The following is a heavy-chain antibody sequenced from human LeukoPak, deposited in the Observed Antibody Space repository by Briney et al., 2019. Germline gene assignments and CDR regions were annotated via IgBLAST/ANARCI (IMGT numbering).Heavy chain of an antibody. Sequence: PSETLSLTCTVSGGSISSGSYYWSWIRQPAGKGLGWIGRIYTSGSTNYNPSLKSRVTISVDTSKNHFSLKLSSVTAADTAVYYCARATYYYDSSGRTDAFDIWGQGTMVTVSS. J-gene: IGHJ3*02. CDR2: IYTSGST. CDR1: GGSISSGSYY. D-gene: IGHD3-22*01. V-gene: IGHV4-61*02. CDR3: ARATYYYDSSGRTDAFDI.